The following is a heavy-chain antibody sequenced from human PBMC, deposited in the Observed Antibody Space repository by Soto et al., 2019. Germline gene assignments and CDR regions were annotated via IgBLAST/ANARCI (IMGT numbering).Heavy chain of an antibody. CDR1: GFTFSSYS. CDR3: ARDRSSDAFDI. Sequence: GGSLRLSCAASGFTFSSYSMNWVRQAPGKGLEWVSSISSSSSYIYYADSVKGLFTISRDNAKNSLYLQMNSLRAEDTAVYYCARDRSSDAFDIWGQGTMVTVSS. J-gene: IGHJ3*02. V-gene: IGHV3-21*01. CDR2: ISSSSSYI.